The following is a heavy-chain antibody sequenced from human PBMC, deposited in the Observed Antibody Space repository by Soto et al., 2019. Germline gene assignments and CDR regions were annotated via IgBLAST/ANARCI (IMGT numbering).Heavy chain of an antibody. J-gene: IGHJ4*02. CDR2: ITWNSRVL. CDR3: AKGRYDFWSPYYFDS. CDR1: GLNFDDFA. Sequence: FLRLSCVGTGLNFDDFAMHWVRQAPGKGLEWASGITWNSRVLAYADSVKGRFTISRDNARNSLYLQMDSLRDEDTALYYCAKGRYDFWSPYYFDSWGQGTLVTVSS. D-gene: IGHD3-3*01. V-gene: IGHV3-9*01.